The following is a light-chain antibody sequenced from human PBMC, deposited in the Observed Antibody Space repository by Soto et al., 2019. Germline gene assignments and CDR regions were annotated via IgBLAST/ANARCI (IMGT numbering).Light chain of an antibody. V-gene: IGKV3-20*01. CDR1: QSVSSSY. Sequence: ESVLTQSPGTLSLSPGERATLSCRASQSVSSSYLAWYQQRPGQAPRLLIYGASSRATGIPDRFSGTGSGTDFPLTISRLEREDFAVYYCQQSVSSPYTCDQGTKLEIK. CDR3: QQSVSSPYT. CDR2: GAS. J-gene: IGKJ2*01.